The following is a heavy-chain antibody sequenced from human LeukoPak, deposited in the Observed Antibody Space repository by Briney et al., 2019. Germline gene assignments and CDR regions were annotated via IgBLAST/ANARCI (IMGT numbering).Heavy chain of an antibody. CDR1: GYTFTSYY. CDR3: ARTGYCSSTSRGCMAFDI. CDR2: INPSGGST. D-gene: IGHD2-2*01. V-gene: IGHV1-46*01. J-gene: IGHJ3*02. Sequence: ASVKVSCKASGYTFTSYYMHWVRQAPGQGLEWMGIINPSGGSTSYAQKFQGRATMTRDTSISTAYMELSRLRSDDTAVYYCARTGYCSSTSRGCMAFDIWGQGTMVTVSS.